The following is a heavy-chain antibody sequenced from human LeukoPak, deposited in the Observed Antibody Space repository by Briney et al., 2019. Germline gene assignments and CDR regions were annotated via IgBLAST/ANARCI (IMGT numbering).Heavy chain of an antibody. Sequence: PGGSLRLSCAASEFSVGSNYMTWVRQPPGKGLEWIGEINHSGSTNYNPSLKSRVTISVDTSKNQFSLKLSSVTAADTAVYYCARGEEQLFRTGFDYWGQGTLVTVSS. J-gene: IGHJ4*02. V-gene: IGHV4-34*01. CDR3: ARGEEQLFRTGFDY. CDR1: EFSVGSNY. CDR2: INHSGST. D-gene: IGHD6-6*01.